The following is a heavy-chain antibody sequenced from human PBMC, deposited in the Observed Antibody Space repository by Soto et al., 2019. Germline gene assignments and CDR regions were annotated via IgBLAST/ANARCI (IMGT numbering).Heavy chain of an antibody. CDR1: GYRCVACG. CDR2: INPNSGNT. V-gene: IGHV1-8*01. Sequence: AALVTFCGKPCGYRCVACGVERMRQAAGQGLEWMGWINPNSGNTAYAQKFQGRLTVTRDTSISTAYMDLSSLASENTAVYFRARGFRGYSYGWAQVALVTVSS. D-gene: IGHD3-16*01. J-gene: IGHJ4*02. CDR3: ARGFRGYSYG.